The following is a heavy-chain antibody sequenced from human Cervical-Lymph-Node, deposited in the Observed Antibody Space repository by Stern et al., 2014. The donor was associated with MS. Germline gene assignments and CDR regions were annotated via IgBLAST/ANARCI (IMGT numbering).Heavy chain of an antibody. CDR3: ARDPPEAILRSRPGDIY. J-gene: IGHJ4*02. V-gene: IGHV1-69*06. D-gene: IGHD7-27*01. CDR1: GGTFSMSA. Sequence: QVQLVESGAEVKKPGSSVKVSCKASGGTFSMSAISWLRQAPGQGLEWMGGVFPLFSTATYAQRFRDRVTFTADKSTNTVYMELTNLRSEDTAVYYCARDPPEAILRSRPGDIYWGQGTLVAVSS. CDR2: VFPLFSTA.